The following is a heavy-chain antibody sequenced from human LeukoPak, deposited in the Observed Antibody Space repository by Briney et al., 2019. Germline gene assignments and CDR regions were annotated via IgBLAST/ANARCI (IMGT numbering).Heavy chain of an antibody. J-gene: IGHJ5*02. CDR1: GGSFRGYF. CDR3: ANKKGLAP. V-gene: IGHV4-34*01. Sequence: SETLSLTCAVYGGSFRGYFWSWIRQPPGKGLEWIGEINHSGSTNYNPSLKSRVTMSVDTSKNQFSLKLTSVTAADTAVYYCANKKGLAPWGQGTLVTVSS. CDR2: INHSGST.